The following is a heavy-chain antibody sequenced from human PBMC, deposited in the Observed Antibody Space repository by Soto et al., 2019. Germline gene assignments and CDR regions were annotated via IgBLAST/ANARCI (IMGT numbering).Heavy chain of an antibody. CDR1: GGSISSDGYY. CDR3: ARTSYDSSVTAADP. CDR2: IYYSGST. Sequence: QVQLQEAGPGLVKPSQTLSLTCTVSGGSISSDGYYWSWIRQHPGKGLVGIGDIYYSGSTYYNPARKSGVTMSVDTSKNPFSLRLSSVTAADTAVYYCARTSYDSSVTAADPWGQGTLVTVSS. D-gene: IGHD3-22*01. J-gene: IGHJ5*02. V-gene: IGHV4-31*03.